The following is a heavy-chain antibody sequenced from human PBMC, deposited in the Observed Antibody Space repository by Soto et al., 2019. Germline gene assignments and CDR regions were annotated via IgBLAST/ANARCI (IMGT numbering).Heavy chain of an antibody. CDR3: ARPPETVVALNYYYYMDV. D-gene: IGHD2-15*01. V-gene: IGHV4-34*01. CDR2: INHSGST. J-gene: IGHJ6*03. Sequence: PSETLSLTCAVYGGSFSGYYWSWIRQPPGKGLEWIGEINHSGSTNYNPSLKSRVTISVDTSKNQFSLKLSSVTAADTAVYYCARPPETVVALNYYYYMDVWGKGTTVTVSS. CDR1: GGSFSGYY.